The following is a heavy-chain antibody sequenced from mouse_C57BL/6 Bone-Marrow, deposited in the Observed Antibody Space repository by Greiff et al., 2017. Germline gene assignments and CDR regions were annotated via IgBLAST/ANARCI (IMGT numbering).Heavy chain of an antibody. V-gene: IGHV3-6*01. CDR3: ANYYGSGYVFYAMDY. J-gene: IGHJ4*01. Sequence: DVKLEESGPGLVKPSQSLSLTSSVTGYSITSGYFWNWIRQFPGNILEWMCYTSYDGSNNYKPTLKNRTPMTHDTSKNLFFLKLNSVTTEDTATYDCANYYGSGYVFYAMDYWGQGTSVTVSS. D-gene: IGHD1-1*01. CDR2: TSYDGSN. CDR1: GYSITSGYF.